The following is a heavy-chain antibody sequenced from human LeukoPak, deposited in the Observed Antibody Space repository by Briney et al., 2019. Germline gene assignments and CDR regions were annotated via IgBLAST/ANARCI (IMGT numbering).Heavy chain of an antibody. D-gene: IGHD5-18*01. J-gene: IGHJ4*02. V-gene: IGHV3-7*04. CDR1: GFTFSYYW. CDR3: ARGLSYSSDYFDY. Sequence: PGGSLRLSCAASGFTFSYYWMAWFRQAPRKGLEWVASIKQDGSEEYYLDSVKGRFTISRDNAKNSLYLRMNGLRAEDTAVYYCARGLSYSSDYFDYWGQGALVTVSS. CDR2: IKQDGSEE.